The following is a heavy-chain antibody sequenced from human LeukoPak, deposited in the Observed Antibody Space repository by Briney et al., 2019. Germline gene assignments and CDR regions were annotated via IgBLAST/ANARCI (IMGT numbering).Heavy chain of an antibody. Sequence: GESLKISCKGSGYSFTSYWIGWVRQMRGKGLEWMGIIYPGDSDTRYSPSFQGQVTISADKSISTAYLQWSSLKASDTAMYYCARHESSGGSPQWFDPWGQGTLVTVSS. CDR3: ARHESSGGSPQWFDP. J-gene: IGHJ5*02. D-gene: IGHD2-15*01. CDR1: GYSFTSYW. CDR2: IYPGDSDT. V-gene: IGHV5-51*01.